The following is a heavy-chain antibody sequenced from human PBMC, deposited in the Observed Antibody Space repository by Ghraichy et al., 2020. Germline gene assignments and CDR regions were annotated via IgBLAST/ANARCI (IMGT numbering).Heavy chain of an antibody. V-gene: IGHV3-23*01. D-gene: IGHD3-22*01. CDR1: GFTFSSYA. CDR3: AKGGPGYYYDSSGYYSPPTYFDY. Sequence: LSLTCAASGFTFSSYAMSWVRQAPGKGLEWVSAISGSGGSTYYADSVKGRFTISRDNSKNTLYLQMNSLRAEDTAVYYCAKGGPGYYYDSSGYYSPPTYFDYWGQGTLVTVSS. J-gene: IGHJ4*02. CDR2: ISGSGGST.